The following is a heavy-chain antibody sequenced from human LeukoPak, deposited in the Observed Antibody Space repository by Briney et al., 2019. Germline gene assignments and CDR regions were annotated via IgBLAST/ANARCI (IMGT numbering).Heavy chain of an antibody. CDR2: INHSGST. D-gene: IGHD1-26*01. CDR3: ARGSASIVGATAHFDY. Sequence: PSETLSVTCAVYGGSFSGYYWSWIRQPPGKGLEWIGEINHSGSTNYNPSLKSRVTISVDTSKNQFSLKLSSVTAADTAVYYCARGSASIVGATAHFDYWGQGTLVTVSS. CDR1: GGSFSGYY. J-gene: IGHJ4*02. V-gene: IGHV4-34*01.